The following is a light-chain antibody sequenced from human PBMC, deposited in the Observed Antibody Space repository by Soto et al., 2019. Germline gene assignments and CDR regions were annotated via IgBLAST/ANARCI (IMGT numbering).Light chain of an antibody. CDR3: QQRINWPLT. V-gene: IGKV3-11*01. J-gene: IGKJ4*01. CDR1: QSVSSF. CDR2: DAS. Sequence: EIVLTQSPATLSLSPGERATLFCRASQSVSSFLAWYQQKPGQAPRLLIYDASNRDTGIPTRFSGSGSGTDFTLTISSLEPEDFAVYYCQQRINWPLTFGGGTKVEIK.